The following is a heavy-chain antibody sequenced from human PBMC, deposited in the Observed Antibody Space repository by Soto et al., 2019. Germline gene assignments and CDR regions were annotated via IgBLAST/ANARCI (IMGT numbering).Heavy chain of an antibody. CDR1: GGTFSSYA. V-gene: IGHV1-69*05. Sequence: SVKVSCKASGGTFSSYAISWVRQAPGQGLEWMGGIIPIFGTANYAQKFQGRVTITRDTSASTAYMELSSLRSEDTAVYYCARDPRTDYYYYYMDVWGKGTTVTVSS. J-gene: IGHJ6*03. CDR2: IIPIFGTA. CDR3: ARDPRTDYYYYYMDV.